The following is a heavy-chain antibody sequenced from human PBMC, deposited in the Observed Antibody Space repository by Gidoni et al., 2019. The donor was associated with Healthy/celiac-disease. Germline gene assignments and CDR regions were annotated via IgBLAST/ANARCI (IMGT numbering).Heavy chain of an antibody. J-gene: IGHJ4*02. CDR3: AKDLVRGLNIVVVVAATPFDY. CDR1: GFTFRIYA. CDR2: MSGSGGST. D-gene: IGHD2-15*01. Sequence: EVQLLESGGGLVQPGGSLCLSCAAPGFTFRIYALSLFRQAPGKGLEWVSAMSGSGGSTYYADSVKGRFTISRDNSKKTLYLQMNSLRAEDTAVYYCAKDLVRGLNIVVVVAATPFDYWGQGTLVTVSS. V-gene: IGHV3-23*01.